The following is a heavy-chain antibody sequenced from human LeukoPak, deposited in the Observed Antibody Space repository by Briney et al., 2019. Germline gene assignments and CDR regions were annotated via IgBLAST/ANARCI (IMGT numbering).Heavy chain of an antibody. CDR2: MSGSGTGT. Sequence: GGSLRLSCAASGFTFSTYAMSWVRQAPGKGLEWVSAMSGSGTGTSYAESVQGRFTISRDNSKNTLYLQMNSLRAEDTAVYYCAKGLYQYFGSGSYTLDHWGQGTQVTVSS. D-gene: IGHD3-10*01. J-gene: IGHJ4*02. CDR3: AKGLYQYFGSGSYTLDH. V-gene: IGHV3-23*01. CDR1: GFTFSTYA.